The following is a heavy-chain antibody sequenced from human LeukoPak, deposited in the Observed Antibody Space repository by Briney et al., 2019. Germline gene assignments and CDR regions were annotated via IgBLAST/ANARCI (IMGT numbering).Heavy chain of an antibody. J-gene: IGHJ4*02. D-gene: IGHD5-24*01. V-gene: IGHV3-21*01. CDR3: AKDLRRWLQSIDY. CDR1: GFTFSSYS. Sequence: GGSLRLSCPASGFTFSSYSMNCVRQAPGKGLEWVSFISTSSSYIHNADSVKGRLTISRDNAENSLYLQMNSLRAEDTAVYYCAKDLRRWLQSIDYWGQGTLVTVSS. CDR2: ISTSSSYI.